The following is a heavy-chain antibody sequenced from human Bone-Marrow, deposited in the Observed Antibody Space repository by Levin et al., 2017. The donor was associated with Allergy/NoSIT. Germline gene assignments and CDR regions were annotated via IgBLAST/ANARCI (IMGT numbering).Heavy chain of an antibody. CDR3: ASQKDIVLVPASYYGMDV. D-gene: IGHD2-2*01. Sequence: GESLKISCKASGYTFTSYYMHWVRQAPGQGLEWMGIINPSGGSTSYAQKFQGRVTMTRDTSTSTVYMELSSLRSEDTAVYYCASQKDIVLVPASYYGMDVWGQGTTVTVSS. CDR2: INPSGGST. CDR1: GYTFTSYY. J-gene: IGHJ6*02. V-gene: IGHV1-46*01.